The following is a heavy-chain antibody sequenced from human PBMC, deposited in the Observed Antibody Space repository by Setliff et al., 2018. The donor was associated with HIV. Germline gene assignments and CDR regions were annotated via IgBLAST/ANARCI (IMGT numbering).Heavy chain of an antibody. V-gene: IGHV3-11*06. J-gene: IGHJ4*02. CDR3: ARDVSWRVRTYIDY. Sequence: PGGSLRLSCGASGFSFGDYYMSWIRQAPGKGLEWISYISSSSRSKYYADSVKGRFTISRDNAKNSLYLQMNSLTAEDTAVYYCARDVSWRVRTYIDYWGQGALVTVSS. D-gene: IGHD3-3*01. CDR1: GFSFGDYY. CDR2: ISSSSRSK.